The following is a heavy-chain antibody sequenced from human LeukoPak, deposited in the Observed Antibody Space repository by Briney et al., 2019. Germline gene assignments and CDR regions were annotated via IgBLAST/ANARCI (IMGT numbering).Heavy chain of an antibody. CDR3: ASDYGGNYLDY. CDR1: GGTFSSYA. V-gene: IGHV1-69*04. Sequence: SVKVSCKASGGTFSSYAISWVRQAPGQGLEWMGRIIPILGIANYAQKFQGRVTITADKSTSTAYMELSSLRSEDTAVYYCASDYGGNYLDYWGQGTLVTVSS. D-gene: IGHD4-23*01. J-gene: IGHJ4*02. CDR2: IIPILGIA.